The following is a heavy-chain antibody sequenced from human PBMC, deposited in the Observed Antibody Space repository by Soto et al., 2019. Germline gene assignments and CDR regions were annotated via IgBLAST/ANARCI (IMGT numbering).Heavy chain of an antibody. CDR1: GGTFSSYA. CDR2: IIPILGIA. D-gene: IGHD2-2*01. Sequence: SVKVSCKASGGTFSSYAISWVRQAPGQGLEWMGRIIPILGIANYAQKFQGRVTITADKSTSTAYMELSSLRSEDTAVYYCARELVPAAGYNWFDPWGQGTLVTVSS. CDR3: ARELVPAAGYNWFDP. V-gene: IGHV1-69*04. J-gene: IGHJ5*02.